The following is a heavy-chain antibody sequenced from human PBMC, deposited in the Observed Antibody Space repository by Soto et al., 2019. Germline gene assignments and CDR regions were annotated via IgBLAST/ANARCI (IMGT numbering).Heavy chain of an antibody. J-gene: IGHJ4*02. D-gene: IGHD2-2*01. CDR1: GGSISSSDYY. CDR3: ARLSFTPTCSTSCFIFDC. Sequence: MPSETLSLTCTVSGGSISSSDYYWGWIRQPPGKGLEWIGNIYYSGGTYYNPSLKSRVTISVDTSKIQFSLKLSSVTAADTAVYYCARLSFTPTCSTSCFIFDCWGQGTPVTVSS. CDR2: IYYSGGT. V-gene: IGHV4-39*01.